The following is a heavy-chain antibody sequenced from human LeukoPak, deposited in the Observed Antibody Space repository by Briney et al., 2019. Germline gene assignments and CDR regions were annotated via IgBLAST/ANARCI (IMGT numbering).Heavy chain of an antibody. V-gene: IGHV1-69*06. CDR2: IIPIFGTA. Sequence: SVKVSCKASGGTFSSYAISWVRQAPGQGLQWMGGIIPIFGTANYAQKFQGRVTITADKSTSTAYMELSSLRSEDTAVYYCARMSWVTGTSGGWFDPWGQGTLVTVSS. D-gene: IGHD1-20*01. CDR3: ARMSWVTGTSGGWFDP. J-gene: IGHJ5*02. CDR1: GGTFSSYA.